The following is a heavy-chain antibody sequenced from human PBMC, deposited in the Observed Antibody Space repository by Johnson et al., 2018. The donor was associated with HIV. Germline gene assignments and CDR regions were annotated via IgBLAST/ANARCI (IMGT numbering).Heavy chain of an antibody. V-gene: IGHV3-66*01. CDR2: MYSGGRT. D-gene: IGHD6-19*01. CDR1: GFTVSNNY. Sequence: VQLVESGGALVQPGGSLRLSCAASGFTVSNNYMSWVRQAPGKGLEWVSVMYSGGRTYYADSVKGRFTIFRDNSKNTLYLQMNSLRAEDTAVYYCARDRLYSSGWYGTDAFDIWGQGTMVTVSS. CDR3: ARDRLYSSGWYGTDAFDI. J-gene: IGHJ3*02.